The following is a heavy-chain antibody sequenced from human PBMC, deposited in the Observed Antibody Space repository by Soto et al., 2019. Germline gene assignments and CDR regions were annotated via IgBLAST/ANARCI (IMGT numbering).Heavy chain of an antibody. CDR2: VNPIVRMS. V-gene: IGHV1-69*02. J-gene: IGHJ4*02. CDR1: GDTFNFYS. D-gene: IGHD3-10*01. Sequence: QVQLVQSGAEVKRPGSSVKVSCKASGDTFNFYSINWVRQAPGLGLEWMGRVNPIVRMSNYAQKFQGRVTMTADKSTSTADMELSSLRSEDTAIYYCARSYGSGYRAFDYWGQGALVTVSS. CDR3: ARSYGSGYRAFDY.